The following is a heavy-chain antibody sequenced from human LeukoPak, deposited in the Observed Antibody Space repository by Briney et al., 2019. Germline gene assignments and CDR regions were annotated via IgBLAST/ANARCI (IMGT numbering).Heavy chain of an antibody. J-gene: IGHJ6*03. CDR1: GGTFSSYA. V-gene: IGHV1-69*13. CDR3: AREGGYSGYAYYYYYMDV. CDR2: IIPIFGTA. Sequence: SVKVSCKASGGTFSSYAISWVRQAPGQGLEWMGGIIPIFGTANYAQKFQGRVTITADESTSTAYMELSSLRSEDTAVYYCAREGGYSGYAYYYYYMDVWGKGTTVTVSS. D-gene: IGHD5-12*01.